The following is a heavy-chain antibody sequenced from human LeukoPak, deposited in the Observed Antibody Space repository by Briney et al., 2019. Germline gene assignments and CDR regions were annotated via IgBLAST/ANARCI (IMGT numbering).Heavy chain of an antibody. D-gene: IGHD2-21*02. CDR3: ARVKPAYCGGDCYWYNWFDP. CDR1: GGTFNSYA. Sequence: SVKVSCKASGGTFNSYAISWVRQAPGQGLEWMGGINPNFCNTNYAQKFQGRVTLTADESTSTAYMELSSLRSEDTAVYYCARVKPAYCGGDCYWYNWFDPWGQGTLVTVSS. J-gene: IGHJ5*02. V-gene: IGHV1-69*01. CDR2: INPNFCNT.